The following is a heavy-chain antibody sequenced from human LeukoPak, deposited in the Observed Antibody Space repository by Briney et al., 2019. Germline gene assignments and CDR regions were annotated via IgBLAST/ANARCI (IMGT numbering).Heavy chain of an antibody. Sequence: SVKVSCKASGGTFSSYVISWVRQAPGQGLEWLGGISPIFGTANCAQKFQGRVTITAYESTSTAYMELSSLRSEDTAVYYCARGPDYYDSSGYDYYYMDVWGKGTTVTVSS. V-gene: IGHV1-69*13. CDR1: GGTFSSYV. J-gene: IGHJ6*03. CDR2: ISPIFGTA. CDR3: ARGPDYYDSSGYDYYYMDV. D-gene: IGHD3-22*01.